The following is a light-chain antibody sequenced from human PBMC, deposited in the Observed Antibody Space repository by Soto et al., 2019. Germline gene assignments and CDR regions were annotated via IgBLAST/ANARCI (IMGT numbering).Light chain of an antibody. CDR2: EVD. CDR3: SSYAGSNNLV. Sequence: QSVLTQPPSASGSPGQSVTISCTGTSSDVGGHNYVSWYQQHPGKAPKFMIYEVDKRPSGVPDRFSGSKSGNTASLTVSGLQAEDEADYYCSSYAGSNNLVFGGGTKLTVL. V-gene: IGLV2-8*01. CDR1: SSDVGGHNY. J-gene: IGLJ3*02.